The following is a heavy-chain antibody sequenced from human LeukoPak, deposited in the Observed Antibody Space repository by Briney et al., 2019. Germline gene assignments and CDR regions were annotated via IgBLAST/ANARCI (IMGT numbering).Heavy chain of an antibody. CDR1: GFTFSSYA. J-gene: IGHJ5*02. Sequence: PGGSLRLSCEASGFTFSSYAMYWVRQAPGKGLEWVSGISGSGGSTYYADSVKGRFTISRDNSKNSLYLQMNSLRAEDTAVYYCARPLGGSGSYYNVNWFDPWGQGTLVTVSS. CDR3: ARPLGGSGSYYNVNWFDP. V-gene: IGHV3-23*01. CDR2: ISGSGGST. D-gene: IGHD3-10*01.